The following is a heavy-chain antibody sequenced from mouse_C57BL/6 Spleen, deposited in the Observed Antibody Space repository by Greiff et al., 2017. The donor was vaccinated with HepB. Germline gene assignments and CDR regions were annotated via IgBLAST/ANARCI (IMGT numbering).Heavy chain of an antibody. J-gene: IGHJ4*01. CDR1: GFTFSDAW. D-gene: IGHD1-1*01. CDR3: TRSITTAWAMDH. Sequence: EVKLLESGGGLVQPGGSMKLSCAASGFTFSDAWMDWVRQSPEKGLEWVAEIRNKANNHATYYAESVKGRFTISRDDSKSSVYLQMNSLRAEDTGIYYCTRSITTAWAMDHWGQGTSVTVSS. V-gene: IGHV6-6*01. CDR2: IRNKANNHAT.